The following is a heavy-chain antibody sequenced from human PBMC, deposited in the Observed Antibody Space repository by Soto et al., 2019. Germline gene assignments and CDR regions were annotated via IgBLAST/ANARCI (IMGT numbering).Heavy chain of an antibody. V-gene: IGHV4-59*01. CDR3: ARDRAAAGHAWFDP. D-gene: IGHD6-13*01. Sequence: LSLTCTVSGGSISSYYWSWIRQPPGKGLEWIGYIYYSGSTNYNPSLKSRVTISVDTSKNQFSLKLSSVTAADTAVYYCARDRAAAGHAWFDPWGQGTLVTSPQ. CDR1: GGSISSYY. J-gene: IGHJ5*02. CDR2: IYYSGST.